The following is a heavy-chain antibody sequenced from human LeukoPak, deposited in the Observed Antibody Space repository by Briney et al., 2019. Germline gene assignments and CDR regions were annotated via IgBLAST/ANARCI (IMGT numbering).Heavy chain of an antibody. CDR1: GGSISSYY. V-gene: IGHV4-59*12. CDR2: IYYSGST. CDR3: ASLRSYDYVWGSYRYTSAFDI. D-gene: IGHD3-16*02. Sequence: SETLSLTCTVSGGSISSYYWSWIRQPPGKGLEWIGYIYYSGSTNYNPSLKSRVTISVDTSKNQFSLKLSSVTAADTAVYYCASLRSYDYVWGSYRYTSAFDIWGQGTMVTVSS. J-gene: IGHJ3*02.